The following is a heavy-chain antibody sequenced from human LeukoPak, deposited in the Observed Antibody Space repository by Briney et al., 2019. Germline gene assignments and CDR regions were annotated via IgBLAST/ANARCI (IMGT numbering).Heavy chain of an antibody. D-gene: IGHD3-22*01. CDR1: GFTFSSYS. J-gene: IGHJ3*02. Sequence: GGSLRLSCAASGFTFSSYSMNWVRQAPGKGLEWVSSISSSSSYIYYADSVKGRSTISRDNAKNSLYLQMNSLRAEDTAVYYCARDKLGYPAFDIWGQGTMVTVSS. CDR2: ISSSSSYI. V-gene: IGHV3-21*01. CDR3: ARDKLGYPAFDI.